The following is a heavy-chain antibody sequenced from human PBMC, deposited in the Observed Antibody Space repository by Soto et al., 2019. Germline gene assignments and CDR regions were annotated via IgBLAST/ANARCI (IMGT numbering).Heavy chain of an antibody. Sequence: GASVKVSCKASGYTFTSYAMHWVRQAPGQRLEWMGWINAGNGNTKYSQKFQGRVTITRDTSASTAYMELSSLRSEDTAVYYCARSIVVVTASDYWGRETLLTVSS. D-gene: IGHD2-21*02. V-gene: IGHV1-3*01. J-gene: IGHJ4*02. CDR1: GYTFTSYA. CDR2: INAGNGNT. CDR3: ARSIVVVTASDY.